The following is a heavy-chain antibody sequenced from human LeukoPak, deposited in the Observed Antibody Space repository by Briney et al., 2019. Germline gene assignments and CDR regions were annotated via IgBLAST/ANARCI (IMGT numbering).Heavy chain of an antibody. CDR2: ISSSGSTI. J-gene: IGHJ4*02. D-gene: IGHD1-26*01. CDR3: ASPDSGSYRGGLDY. Sequence: GGSLRLSCAASGFTFSSYEMNWVRQAPGKGLEWVSYISSSGSTIYYADSVKGRFTISRDNAKNSLYLQMNSQRAEDTAVYYCASPDSGSYRGGLDYWGQGTLVTVSS. V-gene: IGHV3-48*03. CDR1: GFTFSSYE.